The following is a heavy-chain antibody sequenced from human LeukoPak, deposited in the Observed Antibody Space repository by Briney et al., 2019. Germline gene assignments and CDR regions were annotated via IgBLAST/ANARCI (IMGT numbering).Heavy chain of an antibody. CDR2: VNSDGSSR. Sequence: GGSLRLSCAASGFTFRNYWMHWVRHAPGKGLVWVSRVNSDGSSRNYADSVKGRFTISRDNAKNTLYLQMNSLRAEDTAVYYCASASSHRIAEDGYYWGQGTLVTVSS. CDR1: GFTFRNYW. V-gene: IGHV3-74*01. D-gene: IGHD6-13*01. CDR3: ASASSHRIAEDGYY. J-gene: IGHJ4*02.